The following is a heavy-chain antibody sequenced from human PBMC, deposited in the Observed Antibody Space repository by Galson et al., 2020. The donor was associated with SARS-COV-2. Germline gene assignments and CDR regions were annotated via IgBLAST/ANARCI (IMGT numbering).Heavy chain of an antibody. D-gene: IGHD6-13*01. CDR3: ARGLIAAAGDYFDY. V-gene: IGHV3-48*03. J-gene: IGHJ4*02. CDR1: GFTFSSYE. Sequence: GGSLRLSCAASGFTFSSYEMNWVRQAPGKGLEWVSYISSSGSTIYYADSVKGRFTISRDNAKNSLYLQMNSLRAEDTAVYYCARGLIAAAGDYFDYWGQGTLVTVSS. CDR2: ISSSGSTI.